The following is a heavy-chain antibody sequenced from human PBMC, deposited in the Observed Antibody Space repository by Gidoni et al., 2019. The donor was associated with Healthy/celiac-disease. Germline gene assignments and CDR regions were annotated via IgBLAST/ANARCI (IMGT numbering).Heavy chain of an antibody. J-gene: IGHJ4*02. CDR1: GFTFSSYA. V-gene: IGHV3-23*01. Sequence: EVQLLASGGGLVQPGGFLRFSCAASGFTFSSYAMSWVRQAPGKGLEWVSAISGSGGSTYYADSVEGRFTISRDNSKNTLYLQMNSLRAEDTAVYYCAKEDTMIVVGAYIDYWGQGTLVTVSS. D-gene: IGHD3-22*01. CDR2: ISGSGGST. CDR3: AKEDTMIVVGAYIDY.